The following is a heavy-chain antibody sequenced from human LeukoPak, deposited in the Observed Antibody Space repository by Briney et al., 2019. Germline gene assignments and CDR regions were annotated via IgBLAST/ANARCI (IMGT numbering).Heavy chain of an antibody. CDR2: IKSDGSSA. Sequence: PGGSLRLSCAASTSTLGTVWMDWVRHAPGKGLVWLSRIKSDGSSASYADSVKGRFTISRDNAKNTLHLLMDSLRAEDTAVYYCAKGRRSGSSSYFDHWGQGILVTVSS. CDR1: TSTLGTVW. D-gene: IGHD6-6*01. V-gene: IGHV3-74*01. CDR3: AKGRRSGSSSYFDH. J-gene: IGHJ4*02.